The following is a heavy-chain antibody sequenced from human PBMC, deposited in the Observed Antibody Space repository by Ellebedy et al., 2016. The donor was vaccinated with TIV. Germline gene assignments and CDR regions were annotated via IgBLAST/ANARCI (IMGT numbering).Heavy chain of an antibody. CDR3: AKELVSRDSLSFDY. Sequence: PGGSLRLSCAASGFSFSTYAMAWVRQAPGKGLELLSAIGSRSEYKFYTDSVKGRFTIARDNSKNTLWLQMYSLRDEDTAVYYCAKELVSRDSLSFDYWGLGTLVTVSS. J-gene: IGHJ4*02. V-gene: IGHV3-23*01. CDR1: GFSFSTYA. D-gene: IGHD3-9*01. CDR2: IGSRSEYK.